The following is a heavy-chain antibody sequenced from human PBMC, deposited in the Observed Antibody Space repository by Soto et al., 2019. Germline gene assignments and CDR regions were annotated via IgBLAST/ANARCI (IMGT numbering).Heavy chain of an antibody. CDR3: ARGGRLGELSFNYWYFDL. CDR1: GFTFSSYS. Sequence: GGSLRLSCAASGFTFSSYSMNWVRQAPGKGLEWVSSISSSSSYIYYADSVKGQFTISRDNAKNSLYLQMNSLRAEDTAVYYCARGGRLGELSFNYWYFDLWGRGTLVTVSS. V-gene: IGHV3-21*01. J-gene: IGHJ2*01. CDR2: ISSSSSYI. D-gene: IGHD3-16*02.